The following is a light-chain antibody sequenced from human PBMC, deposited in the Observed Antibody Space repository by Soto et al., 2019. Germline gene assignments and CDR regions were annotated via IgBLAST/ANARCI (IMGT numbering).Light chain of an antibody. CDR2: DAS. J-gene: IGKJ3*01. CDR3: QQRSNWRFT. V-gene: IGKV3-11*01. Sequence: EIVLTQSPATLSLSPGERATLSCRASQSVSSYLAWYQQKPGQAPRLLIYDASNRATGIPARFSGSGSGTDFTLTISSLEPEDVAVYYCQQRSNWRFTFGPGTKGEIK. CDR1: QSVSSY.